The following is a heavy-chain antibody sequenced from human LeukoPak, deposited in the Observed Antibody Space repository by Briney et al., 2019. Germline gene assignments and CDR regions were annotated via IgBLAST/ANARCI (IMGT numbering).Heavy chain of an antibody. Sequence: GGSLRLSCAASGFTFSSYGMHWVRQAPGKGLEWVADISYDGSNKYYADSVKGRFTISRDNSKNTLYLQTNSLRAEDTAVYYCAKDQGYEEAMTRGYFDYWGQGTLVTVSS. CDR3: AKDQGYEEAMTRGYFDY. D-gene: IGHD2-2*01. CDR1: GFTFSSYG. CDR2: ISYDGSNK. J-gene: IGHJ4*02. V-gene: IGHV3-30*18.